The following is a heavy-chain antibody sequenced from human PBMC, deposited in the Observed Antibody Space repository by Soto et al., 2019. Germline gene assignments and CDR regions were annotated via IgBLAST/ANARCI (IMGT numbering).Heavy chain of an antibody. CDR3: ARDQLYYNDISGRPLNAFDV. CDR1: GFSVTANY. V-gene: IGHV3-53*01. D-gene: IGHD3-22*01. CDR2: IYSGGSI. Sequence: GGSLRLSCEVSGFSVTANYMSWVRQAPGKGLEWVSVIYSGGSIYYIDSVKGRFTISRDNSKSTLYLQMNSLRAEDTAVYYCARDQLYYNDISGRPLNAFDVWGQGTMVTVSS. J-gene: IGHJ3*01.